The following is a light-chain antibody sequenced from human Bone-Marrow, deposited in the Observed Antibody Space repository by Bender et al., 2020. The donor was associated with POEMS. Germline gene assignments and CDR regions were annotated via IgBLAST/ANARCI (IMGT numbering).Light chain of an antibody. J-gene: IGLJ2*01. CDR1: RWGEDI. CDR2: QDT. CDR3: QSWGSNTAV. Sequence: SYELTQPPSVSVSPGQTPTITAPGERWGEDIASCYQKRPGQSPVVVIYQDTKRPSGIPERFSGSTSGNTASLTISGTQTMDEADYYCQSWGSNTAVFGGGTKLTVL. V-gene: IGLV3-1*01.